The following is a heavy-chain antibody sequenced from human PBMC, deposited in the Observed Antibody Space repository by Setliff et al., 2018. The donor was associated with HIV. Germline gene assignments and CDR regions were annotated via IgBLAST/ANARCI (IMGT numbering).Heavy chain of an antibody. CDR3: AIDGLSYNILPGSIAYFHSGMDV. D-gene: IGHD3-9*01. Sequence: VPSVKVSCKASGYTISAHGVSWVRHVPGHGLEWMGWISGDTGDIKYSQRFEGRLTMTTETSTNTAYMELRSPRSDDTAVYYCAIDGLSYNILPGSIAYFHSGMDVWGQGTTVTVSS. CDR2: ISGDTGDI. J-gene: IGHJ6*02. V-gene: IGHV1-18*01. CDR1: GYTISAHG.